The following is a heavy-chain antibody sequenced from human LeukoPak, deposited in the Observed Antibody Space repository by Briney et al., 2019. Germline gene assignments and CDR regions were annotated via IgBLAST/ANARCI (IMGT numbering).Heavy chain of an antibody. CDR1: GFTFSGHW. V-gene: IGHV3-74*01. CDR2: INPDGSST. Sequence: GGSLRLSCAASGFTFSGHWMLWLRQAPGKGLVWVSRINPDGSSTIYADSVKGRFTISRDNAKNTLYLQMNSLRAEDTAVYYCVRIHCSGGSCLDYWGQGTLVTVSS. D-gene: IGHD2-15*01. J-gene: IGHJ4*02. CDR3: VRIHCSGGSCLDY.